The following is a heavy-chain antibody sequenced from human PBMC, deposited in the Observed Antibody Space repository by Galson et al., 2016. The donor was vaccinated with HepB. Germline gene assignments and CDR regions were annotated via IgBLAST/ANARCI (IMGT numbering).Heavy chain of an antibody. CDR3: AVTHSGGTDYYYYAMDV. Sequence: QSGAEVKKPGESLKISCKGSGYIFNNFWVAWVRQMPGKGLEWMGIIYPGDSHSRYSPSLQGQVTISADKSINTAYLQWSSLTASDTAVYYCAVTHSGGTDYYYYAMDVWGQGTTVTVSS. J-gene: IGHJ6*02. D-gene: IGHD2-15*01. CDR1: GYIFNNFW. CDR2: IYPGDSHS. V-gene: IGHV5-51*01.